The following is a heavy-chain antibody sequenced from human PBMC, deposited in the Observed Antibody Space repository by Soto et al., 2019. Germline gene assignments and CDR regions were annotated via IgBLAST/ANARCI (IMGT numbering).Heavy chain of an antibody. CDR3: TTGLATAVYYFDY. CDR2: IKSNTDGGTT. V-gene: IGHV3-15*01. J-gene: IGHJ4*02. Sequence: PGGSLRLSCPASGFTFHNAWMSWVRQAPGKGPEWLGRIKSNTDGGTTDYAAPVKDRFTISRDDSRNTVYLEMNRLKSEDTAVYYCTTGLATAVYYFDYWGRGTLVTVSS. CDR1: GFTFHNAW. D-gene: IGHD6-13*01.